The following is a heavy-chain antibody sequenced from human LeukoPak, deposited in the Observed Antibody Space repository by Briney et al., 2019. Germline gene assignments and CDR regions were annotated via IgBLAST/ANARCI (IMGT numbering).Heavy chain of an antibody. J-gene: IGHJ4*02. D-gene: IGHD2-2*01. Sequence: GASVKVSCKASGYTFTSYYMHWVRQAPGQGLEWMGIINPSGGSTNYAQKLQGRVTMTTDTSTSTAYMELRSLRSDDTAVYYCARVFGYQLPTHSGYWGQGTLVTVSS. V-gene: IGHV1-46*01. CDR2: INPSGGST. CDR1: GYTFTSYY. CDR3: ARVFGYQLPTHSGY.